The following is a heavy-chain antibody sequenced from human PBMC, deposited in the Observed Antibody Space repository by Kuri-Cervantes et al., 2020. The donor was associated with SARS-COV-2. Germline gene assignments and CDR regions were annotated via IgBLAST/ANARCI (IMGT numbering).Heavy chain of an antibody. Sequence: GESLKISCAASGFTFTDYWMSWVRQAPGKGLEWVGNVRPDGNSKGYVDAVKGRFTISRDNAKNSLYLQVDSLSAEDTAVYYCARDDRAGHFDVWGQGTMVTVSS. J-gene: IGHJ3*01. CDR1: GFTFTDYW. D-gene: IGHD3-10*01. CDR2: VRPDGNSK. CDR3: ARDDRAGHFDV. V-gene: IGHV3-7*03.